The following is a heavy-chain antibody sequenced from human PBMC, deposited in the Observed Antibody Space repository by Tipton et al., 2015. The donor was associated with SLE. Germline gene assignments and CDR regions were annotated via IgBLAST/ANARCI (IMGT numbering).Heavy chain of an antibody. J-gene: IGHJ3*01. CDR3: ARVYVLLS. Sequence: TLSLTCTVSGGSISSHYWSWIRQPPGKGLEWIGSIYYSGSTYYNPSLKSRVTISVDTSKNQFSLKLSSVTAADTAVYYCARVYVLLSWGQGTMVTVSS. D-gene: IGHD3-10*01. CDR2: IYYSGST. CDR1: GGSISSHY. V-gene: IGHV4-59*11.